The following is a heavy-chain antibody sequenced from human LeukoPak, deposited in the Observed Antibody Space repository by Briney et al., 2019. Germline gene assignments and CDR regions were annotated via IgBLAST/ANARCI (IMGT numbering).Heavy chain of an antibody. Sequence: SETLSLTCAVYGGSFSGYYWSWIRQPPGKGLEWIGEINHSGSTNYNPSLKSRVTISVDTSKNQFSLKLSSVTAADTAVYYCARMSRGYSYRVMDVWGQGTTVTVSS. CDR1: GGSFSGYY. CDR3: ARMSRGYSYRVMDV. J-gene: IGHJ6*02. D-gene: IGHD5-18*01. CDR2: INHSGST. V-gene: IGHV4-34*01.